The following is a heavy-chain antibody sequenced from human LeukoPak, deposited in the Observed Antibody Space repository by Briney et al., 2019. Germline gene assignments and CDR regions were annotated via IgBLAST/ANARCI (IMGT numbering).Heavy chain of an antibody. CDR2: INWNGGST. J-gene: IGHJ3*02. Sequence: GGSLRLSCAASGFTFDDYGMSWVRQAPGKGLEWVSGINWNGGSTGYADSVKGRFTISRDNAKNSLYLQMNSLRAEDTAVYYCARDATYYDILTGYRVDAFDIWGQGTMVTVSS. V-gene: IGHV3-20*04. CDR1: GFTFDDYG. CDR3: ARDATYYDILTGYRVDAFDI. D-gene: IGHD3-9*01.